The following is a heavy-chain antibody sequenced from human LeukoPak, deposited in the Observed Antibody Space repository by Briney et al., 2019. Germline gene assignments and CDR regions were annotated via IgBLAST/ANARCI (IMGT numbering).Heavy chain of an antibody. D-gene: IGHD6-6*01. Sequence: GGSLRLSCAVSGFTFSNYAMHWVRQALGKGLEYVSAISSNGGSTYYANSVKGRFTISRDNSKNTLYLQMGSLRAEDMAVYYCARGRYSSSLFDYWGQGTLVTVSS. J-gene: IGHJ4*02. CDR3: ARGRYSSSLFDY. V-gene: IGHV3-64*01. CDR1: GFTFSNYA. CDR2: ISSNGGST.